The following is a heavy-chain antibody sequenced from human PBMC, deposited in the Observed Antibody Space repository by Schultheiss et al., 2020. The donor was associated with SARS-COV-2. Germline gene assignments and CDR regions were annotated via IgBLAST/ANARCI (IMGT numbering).Heavy chain of an antibody. V-gene: IGHV3-73*01. CDR2: IRSKANSYAT. CDR3: AKVEGGWYFDL. J-gene: IGHJ2*01. D-gene: IGHD3-16*01. Sequence: KVSCKASGGTFSSYAISWVRQASGKGLEWVGRIRSKANSYATAYAASVKGRFTISRDDSKNTAYLQMNSLRAEDTAVYYCAKVEGGWYFDLWGRGTLVTVSS. CDR1: GGTFSSYA.